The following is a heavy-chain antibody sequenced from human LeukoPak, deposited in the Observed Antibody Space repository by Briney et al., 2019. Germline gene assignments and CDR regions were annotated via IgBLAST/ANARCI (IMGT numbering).Heavy chain of an antibody. CDR1: GFTVSSNY. Sequence: GGSLRLSCAASGFTVSSNYMRWVRPAPGKGLEWVSVIYSGGSTYYADSVKGRFTISRDNSKNTLYLQMNSLRAEDTAVYYCARGHDYGDQLDYWGQGTLVTVSS. CDR2: IYSGGST. D-gene: IGHD4-17*01. J-gene: IGHJ4*02. V-gene: IGHV3-66*01. CDR3: ARGHDYGDQLDY.